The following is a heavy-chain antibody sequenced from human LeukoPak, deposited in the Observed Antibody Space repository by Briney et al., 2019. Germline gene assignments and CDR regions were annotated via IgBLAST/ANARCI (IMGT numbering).Heavy chain of an antibody. V-gene: IGHV3-23*01. CDR1: GFTFSSYA. CDR2: IFGSGGST. D-gene: IGHD6-19*01. CDR3: ARDLQPPPEWLAYYYYYGMDV. J-gene: IGHJ6*02. Sequence: GGSLRLSCAASGFTFSSYAMYWVRQAPGKGLEWVSGIFGSGGSTHYADSVKGRFTISRDNSKNTVYLQMNSLRAEDTAVYYCARDLQPPPEWLAYYYYYGMDVWGQGTTVTVSS.